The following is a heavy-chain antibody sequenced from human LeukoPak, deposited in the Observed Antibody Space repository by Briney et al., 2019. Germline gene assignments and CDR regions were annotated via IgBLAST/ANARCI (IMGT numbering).Heavy chain of an antibody. J-gene: IGHJ4*02. CDR1: GYSISSGYY. CDR2: IYHSGST. V-gene: IGHV4-38-2*02. CDR3: ASHLSH. Sequence: SETLSLTCTVSGYSISSGYYWGWIRQPPGKGLEWIGSIYHSGSTYYNPSLKGRVTISVDTSKNQFSLKLSSVTAADTAVYYCASHLSHWGQETLVTVSS.